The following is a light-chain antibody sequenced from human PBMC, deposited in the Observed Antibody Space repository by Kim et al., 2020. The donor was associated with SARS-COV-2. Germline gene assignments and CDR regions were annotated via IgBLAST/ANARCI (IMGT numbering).Light chain of an antibody. CDR1: QGISNY. Sequence: ASVVSKVTITCRESQGISNYLVGYKQKTGKVPKVLIYPASTLQSGVPSRFSGSGSGTEFTLTISSLQPEDAATYYCQKYSTAPWTFGQGTKVDIK. CDR3: QKYSTAPWT. CDR2: PAS. J-gene: IGKJ1*01. V-gene: IGKV1-27*01.